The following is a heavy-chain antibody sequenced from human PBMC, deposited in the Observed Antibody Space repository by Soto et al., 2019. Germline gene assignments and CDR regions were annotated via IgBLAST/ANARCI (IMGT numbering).Heavy chain of an antibody. CDR3: GKDGAVSDYTYLDY. V-gene: IGHV3-43*01. J-gene: IGHJ4*02. Sequence: GGSLRLSCAASGFTFDDYSMHWVRQAPGKGLEWVSLISWDGRSTYYADSVEGRFTISRDNSKNSLYLQMNSLTTEDTAFYYCGKDGAVSDYTYLDYWGQGALVTVSS. D-gene: IGHD4-17*01. CDR2: ISWDGRST. CDR1: GFTFDDYS.